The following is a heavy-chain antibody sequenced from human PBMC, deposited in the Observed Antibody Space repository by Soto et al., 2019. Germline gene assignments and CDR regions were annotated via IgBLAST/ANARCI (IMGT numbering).Heavy chain of an antibody. CDR1: GGSISSYY. D-gene: IGHD6-19*01. Sequence: SETLSLTCTVSGGSISSYYWSWIRQPPGKGLEWIGYIYYSGSTNYNPSLKSRVTISVDTSKNQFSLKLSSVTAADTAVYYCARTNPIAVAGFDYWGQGTLVTVSS. CDR3: ARTNPIAVAGFDY. J-gene: IGHJ4*02. V-gene: IGHV4-59*01. CDR2: IYYSGST.